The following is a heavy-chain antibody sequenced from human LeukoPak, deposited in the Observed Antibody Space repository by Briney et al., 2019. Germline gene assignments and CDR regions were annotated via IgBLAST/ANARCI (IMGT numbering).Heavy chain of an antibody. CDR2: ISGSSTTI. CDR1: GFAFNTYS. J-gene: IGHJ4*02. CDR3: ARDRGYYFDY. Sequence: GGSLRLSCAASGFAFNTYSMNWVRQAPGKGLGWISFISGSSTTILYADSMKGRFTISRDNAKNSVYLQMNSLRAEDTAVYYCARDRGYYFDYWGQGTLVTVSS. D-gene: IGHD3-10*01. V-gene: IGHV3-48*01.